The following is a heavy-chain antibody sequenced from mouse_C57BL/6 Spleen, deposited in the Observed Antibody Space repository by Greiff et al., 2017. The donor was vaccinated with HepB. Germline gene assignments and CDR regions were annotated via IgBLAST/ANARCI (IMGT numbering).Heavy chain of an antibody. CDR2: FYPYNDDT. CDR3: ARGGGLPLDY. J-gene: IGHJ2*01. CDR1: GYTFTTYS. Sequence: VKLLQPGAELVKPGASVKMSCKASGYTFTTYSIEWMKQNHGQSLEWIGNFYPYNDDTKYNEKFKGKATLTVEKSSSTAYLELSRLTSDDSAVYCCARGGGLPLDYWGQGTTLTVSS. V-gene: IGHV1-47*01. D-gene: IGHD2-2*01.